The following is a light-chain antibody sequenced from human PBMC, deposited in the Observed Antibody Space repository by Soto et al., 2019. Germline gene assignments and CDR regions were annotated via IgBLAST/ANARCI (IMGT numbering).Light chain of an antibody. CDR3: CSYGGSRAV. CDR1: SSDVGSHNL. J-gene: IGLJ7*01. V-gene: IGLV2-23*02. CDR2: EVS. Sequence: QSALTQPASVSGSPGQSITISCTGTSSDVGSHNLVSWYQQHPGQAPKLMIYEVSQRPLGVSARFSASKSGNTASLTISGLHAEDEADYYCCSYGGSRAVFGGGTPLTVL.